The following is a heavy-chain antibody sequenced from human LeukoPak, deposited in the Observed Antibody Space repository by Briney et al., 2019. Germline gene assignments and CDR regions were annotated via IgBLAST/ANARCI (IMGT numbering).Heavy chain of an antibody. V-gene: IGHV4-4*09. J-gene: IGHJ4*02. CDR3: ARGGDGDGYNS. D-gene: IGHD5-24*01. CDR1: GGSISSYY. CDR2: IYTSGST. Sequence: SETLSLTCTVSGGSISSYYWSWIRQPPGKGLEWIGYIYTSGSTNYNPSLKSRVTISVDTSKNQFSLKLSSVTAADTAVYYCARGGDGDGYNSWGQGTLVTVSS.